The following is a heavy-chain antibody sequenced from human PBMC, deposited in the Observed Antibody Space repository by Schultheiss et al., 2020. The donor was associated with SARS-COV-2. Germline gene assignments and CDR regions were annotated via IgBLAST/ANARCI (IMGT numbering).Heavy chain of an antibody. CDR1: GGSISSGGYY. Sequence: SETLSLTCTVSGGSISSGGYYWSWIRQHPGKGLEWIGYIYYSGSTYYNPSLKSRVTISVDTSKNQFSLKLSSVTAADTAVYYCVRDDGGYFRTSWFDPWGQGTRVTVSS. D-gene: IGHD3-22*01. J-gene: IGHJ5*02. CDR3: VRDDGGYFRTSWFDP. CDR2: IYYSGST. V-gene: IGHV4-31*03.